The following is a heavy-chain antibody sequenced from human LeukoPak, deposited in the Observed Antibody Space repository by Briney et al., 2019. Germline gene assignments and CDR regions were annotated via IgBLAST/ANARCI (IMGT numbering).Heavy chain of an antibody. V-gene: IGHV5-10-1*01. CDR1: GYGFTSYW. D-gene: IGHD4-17*01. Sequence: GESLKISCKGSGYGFTSYWISWVRQMPGKGLEWMGRIDPSDSYTNYSPSFQGHVTISADKSISTAYLQWSSLKASDTAMYYCARLYGDYYYFDYWGQGTLVTVSS. CDR2: IDPSDSYT. J-gene: IGHJ4*02. CDR3: ARLYGDYYYFDY.